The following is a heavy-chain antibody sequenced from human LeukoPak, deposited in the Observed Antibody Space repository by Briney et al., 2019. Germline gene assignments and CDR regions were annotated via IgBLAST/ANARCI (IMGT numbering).Heavy chain of an antibody. CDR2: IRSKAYGGTT. CDR3: TIGGTGTPFSY. Sequence: GGYLRLHCTASGFTFGDYAMSWFRQAPGKGLEWVGFIRSKAYGGTTEYDASVKGRFTISRDDSKSIAYLQMNSLKTEDTAVYYCTIGGTGTPFSYWGQGTLVTVSS. CDR1: GFTFGDYA. J-gene: IGHJ4*02. V-gene: IGHV3-49*03. D-gene: IGHD1-7*01.